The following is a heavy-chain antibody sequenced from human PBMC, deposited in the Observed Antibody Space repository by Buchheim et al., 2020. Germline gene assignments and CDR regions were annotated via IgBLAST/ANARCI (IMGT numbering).Heavy chain of an antibody. J-gene: IGHJ4*02. D-gene: IGHD2/OR15-2a*01. CDR1: GSTFTSYN. CDR3: ARDECRASACYSRAYYYFDF. V-gene: IGHV1-46*01. Sequence: QVHLVQSGAEVKKPGARVKVSCTASGSTFTSYNVHWVRQATGQGLEWMGIINPGGDSASYAQKFQGRLTMTRDTSTSTVYMELSSLRSEDTAVYDCARDECRASACYSRAYYYFDFWGQGTL. CDR2: INPGGDSA.